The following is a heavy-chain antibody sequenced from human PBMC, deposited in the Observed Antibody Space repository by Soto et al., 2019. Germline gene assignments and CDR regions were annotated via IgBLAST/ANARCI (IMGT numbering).Heavy chain of an antibody. Sequence: SETLSLTCGVYGGSFRNYYWIWVRQPPGKGLEWIGEVNHSGEATYNPSLQSRVTISLDTSNNHFSLKMTSLTAADTALYFCTRAERFPRYWFDPWGQGTQVNVSS. J-gene: IGHJ5*02. CDR3: TRAERFPRYWFDP. D-gene: IGHD3-10*01. V-gene: IGHV4-34*01. CDR1: GGSFRNYY. CDR2: VNHSGEA.